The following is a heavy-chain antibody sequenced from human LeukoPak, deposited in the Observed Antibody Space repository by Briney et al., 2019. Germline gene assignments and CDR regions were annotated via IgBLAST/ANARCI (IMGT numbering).Heavy chain of an antibody. CDR3: ARGVEPLAANTLAY. CDR1: GFTVITND. V-gene: IGHV3-53*01. CDR2: LYSDGNT. J-gene: IGHJ4*02. Sequence: GGSLRLSCAASGFTVITNDMTWVRQAPGKGLEWVSVLYSDGNTKYADSVQGRFTISRDNSKNTLYLEMNSLSPDDTAVYYCARGVEPLAANTLAYWGQGTPVSVSS. D-gene: IGHD1-14*01.